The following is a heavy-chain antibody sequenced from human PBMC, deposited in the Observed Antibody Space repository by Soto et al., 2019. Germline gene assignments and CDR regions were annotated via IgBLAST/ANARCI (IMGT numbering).Heavy chain of an antibody. D-gene: IGHD1-26*01. J-gene: IGHJ4*02. CDR2: IRNKANSYNT. CDR3: ARYSGSYSRGLDY. Sequence: EVQLVESGGGLVQPGGSLRLSCAASGFTFSDHYMEWVRQAPGKGLEWVGCIRNKANSYNTEYAASVKGRFTISRDDSRNSLYLQMNGLKTEDTAVFYCARYSGSYSRGLDYWGQGTPVIVSS. V-gene: IGHV3-72*01. CDR1: GFTFSDHY.